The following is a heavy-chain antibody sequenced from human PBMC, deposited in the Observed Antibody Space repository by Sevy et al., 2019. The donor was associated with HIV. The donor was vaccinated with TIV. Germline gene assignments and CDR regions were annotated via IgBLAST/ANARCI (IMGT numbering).Heavy chain of an antibody. CDR2: VDPSPGNT. J-gene: IGHJ4*02. V-gene: IGHV1-46*01. Sequence: ASVKVSCKASGDTFTNNYIHWVRQAPGQGLEWMGMVDPSPGNTTYAQKFQGRVTMTRDTSTSILYMDLSSLRSEDTAVYYCVRADPDQHFDSWGQGTLATVSS. CDR1: GDTFTNNY. CDR3: VRADPDQHFDS.